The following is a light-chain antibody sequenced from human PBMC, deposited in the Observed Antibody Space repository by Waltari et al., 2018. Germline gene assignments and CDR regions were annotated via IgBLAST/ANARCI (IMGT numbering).Light chain of an antibody. Sequence: DIVLTQSPGTLSLSPGERATLSCRASQSVNRYLAWYQHKPGQAPRLLMYDASNRATGIPARFSGSGSGTDFTLTISSLEREDCAVYACQQRANWPPVTFGQGTRLEIK. V-gene: IGKV3-11*01. CDR1: QSVNRY. J-gene: IGKJ5*01. CDR2: DAS. CDR3: QQRANWPPVT.